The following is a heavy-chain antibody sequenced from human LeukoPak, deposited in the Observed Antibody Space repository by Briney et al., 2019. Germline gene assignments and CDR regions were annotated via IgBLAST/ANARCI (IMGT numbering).Heavy chain of an antibody. CDR3: AKLGVGYCSSTSCYGLGHYYYYGMDV. D-gene: IGHD2-2*01. V-gene: IGHV3-30*18. J-gene: IGHJ6*02. CDR2: ISYDGSNK. Sequence: PGGSLRLSCAASGFTFSSYRMHWVRQAPGKGLEWVAVISYDGSNKYYADSVKGRFTISRDNSKNTLYLQMNSLRAEDTAVYYCAKLGVGYCSSTSCYGLGHYYYYGMDVWGQGTTVTVTS. CDR1: GFTFSSYR.